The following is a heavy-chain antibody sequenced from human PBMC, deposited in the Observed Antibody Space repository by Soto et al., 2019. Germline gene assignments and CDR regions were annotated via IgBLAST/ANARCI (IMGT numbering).Heavy chain of an antibody. CDR1: GGSISSDDYY. Sequence: QLQVQESGPGLVKPSETLSLTCTVSGGSISSDDYYWAWIRQTPGKGLEWIGSIYYSGSTYYNPSLKSRVTMSVDTSKNQFSLKLTSVTAADTAVYYCARQFTSWYGWFDPWGQGTLVTVSS. J-gene: IGHJ5*02. D-gene: IGHD6-13*01. CDR3: ARQFTSWYGWFDP. V-gene: IGHV4-39*01. CDR2: IYYSGST.